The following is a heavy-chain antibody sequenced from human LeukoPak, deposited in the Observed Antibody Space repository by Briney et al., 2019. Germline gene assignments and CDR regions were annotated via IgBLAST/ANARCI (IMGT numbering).Heavy chain of an antibody. J-gene: IGHJ6*03. CDR1: GGTFSSYA. Sequence: SVKVSCKASGGTFSSYAISWVRQAPGQGLEWMGGIIPIFGTANYAQKFQGRVTMTEDTSTDTAYMELSSLRSEDTAVYYCATSMVRGVIVMDVWGKGTTVTVSS. V-gene: IGHV1-69*06. CDR3: ATSMVRGVIVMDV. D-gene: IGHD3-10*01. CDR2: IIPIFGTA.